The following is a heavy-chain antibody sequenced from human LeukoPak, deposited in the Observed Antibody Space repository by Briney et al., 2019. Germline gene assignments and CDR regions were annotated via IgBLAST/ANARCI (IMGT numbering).Heavy chain of an antibody. Sequence: GGSLRLSCTASGFTFGDYAMSWFRQAPGKGLDWVGFIRSKAYGGTTEYAASVKGRFTISRDDSKSIAYLQMNSLKTEDTAVYYCTSRIAARSAIFDYWGQGTLVTVSS. CDR1: GFTFGDYA. J-gene: IGHJ4*02. D-gene: IGHD6-6*01. CDR3: TSRIAARSAIFDY. CDR2: IRSKAYGGTT. V-gene: IGHV3-49*03.